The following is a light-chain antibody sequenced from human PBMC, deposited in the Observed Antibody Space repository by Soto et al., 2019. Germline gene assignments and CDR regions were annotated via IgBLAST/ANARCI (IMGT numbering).Light chain of an antibody. CDR2: EVS. J-gene: IGLJ2*01. CDR3: SSYTSSSTVV. V-gene: IGLV2-14*01. CDR1: SSDVGGYNY. Sequence: QSVLTQPASVSGSPGQSITISCTGTSSDVGGYNYVSWYQQHPGKAPKLMIYEVSNRPSGVSNRLSGSKSGNTASLTISGLQAEDEGDYYCSSYTSSSTVVFGGGTKLTVL.